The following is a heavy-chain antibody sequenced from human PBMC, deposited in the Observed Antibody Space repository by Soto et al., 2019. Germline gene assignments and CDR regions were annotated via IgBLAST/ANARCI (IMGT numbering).Heavy chain of an antibody. V-gene: IGHV1-2*04. J-gene: IGHJ6*02. CDR1: GYTFTGYY. CDR3: ARDNGKGNLIRYYYGMDV. D-gene: IGHD3-16*01. Sequence: WASVKVSCKASGYTFTGYYMHWVRQAPGQGLEWMGWINPNSGGTNYAQKFQGWVTMTRDTSISTAYMELSRLRSDDTAVYYCARDNGKGNLIRYYYGMDVWGQGTTVTVSS. CDR2: INPNSGGT.